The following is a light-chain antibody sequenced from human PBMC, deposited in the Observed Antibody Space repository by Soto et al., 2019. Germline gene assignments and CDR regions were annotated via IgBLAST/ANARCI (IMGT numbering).Light chain of an antibody. CDR3: QQCYMGWT. CDR2: DAS. Sequence: DIQMTHSPSTLSASVGDRVTITGRASQSIGRFLAWYQHQPGKAPKLLIYDASTLESGVPSRFSGTGSGTEFTFSITSLQPEDFGTYYCQQCYMGWTFGQGTKVDI. V-gene: IGKV1-5*01. J-gene: IGKJ1*01. CDR1: QSIGRF.